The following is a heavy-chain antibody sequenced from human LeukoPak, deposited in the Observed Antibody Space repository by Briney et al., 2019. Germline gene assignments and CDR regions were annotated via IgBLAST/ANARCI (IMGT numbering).Heavy chain of an antibody. V-gene: IGHV3-7*01. Sequence: GGSLRLSCTASGFTFSGAWMTWVRQAPGKGLEWVANIREDGTEKNYVDSVKGRFTISRDNAKNSLYLQMNSLRAEDTAVYYCARDFGARGWFDYWGQGTLVTVSS. J-gene: IGHJ4*02. CDR2: IREDGTEK. CDR1: GFTFSGAW. D-gene: IGHD6-19*01. CDR3: ARDFGARGWFDY.